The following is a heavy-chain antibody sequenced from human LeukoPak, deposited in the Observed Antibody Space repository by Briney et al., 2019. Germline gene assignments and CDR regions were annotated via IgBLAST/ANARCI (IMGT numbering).Heavy chain of an antibody. Sequence: SETLSLTCTVSGGSIRGYYWSWIRQSPGKGLVWMGYIYYSGSTNYNPSLKSRVTISLDMSKNQFSLQLSSVTAADTALYYCARHFKYYYDTSGYPRDAFDIWGQGTMVTVSS. CDR2: IYYSGST. D-gene: IGHD3-22*01. CDR3: ARHFKYYYDTSGYPRDAFDI. J-gene: IGHJ3*02. V-gene: IGHV4-59*08. CDR1: GGSIRGYY.